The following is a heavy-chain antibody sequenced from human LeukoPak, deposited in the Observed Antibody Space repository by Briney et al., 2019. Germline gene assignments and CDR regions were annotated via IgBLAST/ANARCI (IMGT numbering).Heavy chain of an antibody. Sequence: PSETLSLTCTVSVDSISSYYWSWIRQPPGKGLEWIGYIYYSGSTNYNPSLKSRVTISVDTSKNQFSLKLSSVTAADTAVYYCASSPRSGYPYGYWGQGTLVTVSS. J-gene: IGHJ4*02. D-gene: IGHD3-3*01. CDR3: ASSPRSGYPYGY. CDR2: IYYSGST. V-gene: IGHV4-59*08. CDR1: VDSISSYY.